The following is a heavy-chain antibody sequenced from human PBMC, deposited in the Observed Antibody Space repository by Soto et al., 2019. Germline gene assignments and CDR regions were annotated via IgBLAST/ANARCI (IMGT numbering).Heavy chain of an antibody. D-gene: IGHD5-12*01. CDR2: TYYRSKWYN. V-gene: IGHV6-1*01. CDR3: ARDARDIVATFGGEGYYYYYGMDV. Sequence: PSQTLSLTCAISGDSVSSNSASWNWIRQSPSRGLEWPGRTYYRSKWYNDYAVSVKSRITINPDTSKNQFSLQLNSVTPEDTAVYYCARDARDIVATFGGEGYYYYYGMDVWGQGTTVTVYS. CDR1: GDSVSSNSAS. J-gene: IGHJ6*02.